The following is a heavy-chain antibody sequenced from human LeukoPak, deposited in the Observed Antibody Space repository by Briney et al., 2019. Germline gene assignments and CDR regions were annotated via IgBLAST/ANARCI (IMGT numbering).Heavy chain of an antibody. CDR1: GGSFSGYY. CDR3: ARGRKYYDFWSGYPLFDY. CDR2: INHSGST. J-gene: IGHJ4*02. D-gene: IGHD3-3*01. V-gene: IGHV4-34*01. Sequence: SETLSLTCAVYGGSFSGYYWSWIRQPPGKGLEWIGEINHSGSTNYNPSLKSRVTISVDTSKNQFSLKLSSVTAADTAVYYCARGRKYYDFWSGYPLFDYWGQGTLVTVSS.